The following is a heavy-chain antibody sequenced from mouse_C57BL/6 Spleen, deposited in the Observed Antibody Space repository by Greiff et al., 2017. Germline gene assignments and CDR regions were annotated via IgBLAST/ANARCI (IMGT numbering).Heavy chain of an antibody. Sequence: QVQRQQPGAELVKPGASVKMSCKASGYTFTSYWITWVKQRPGPGLEWIGDIYPGSGSTNYNEKFKSKATLTVETSSSTAYMQLSRLTSEESAVYYCARAVVAYYYAMDYWGQGTSGTVSS. D-gene: IGHD1-1*01. J-gene: IGHJ4*01. V-gene: IGHV1-55*01. CDR3: ARAVVAYYYAMDY. CDR2: IYPGSGST. CDR1: GYTFTSYW.